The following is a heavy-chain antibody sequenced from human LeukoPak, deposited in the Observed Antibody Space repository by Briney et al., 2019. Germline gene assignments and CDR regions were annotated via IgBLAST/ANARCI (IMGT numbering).Heavy chain of an antibody. CDR2: INHSGST. CDR3: ARLHDYVWGSYRYKGGFDY. V-gene: IGHV4-34*01. D-gene: IGHD3-16*02. J-gene: IGHJ4*02. Sequence: PSETLSLTCAVYGGSFSGYYWSWIRQPPGKGLEWIGEINHSGSTNYNPSPKSRVTISVDTSKNQFSLKLSSVTAADTAVYYCARLHDYVWGSYRYKGGFDYWGQGTLVTVSS. CDR1: GGSFSGYY.